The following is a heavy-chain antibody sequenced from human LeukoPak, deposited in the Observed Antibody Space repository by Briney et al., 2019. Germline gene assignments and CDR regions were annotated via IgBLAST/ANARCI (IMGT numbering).Heavy chain of an antibody. D-gene: IGHD2-21*02. CDR2: IKQDGSEK. V-gene: IGHV3-7*01. J-gene: IGHJ4*02. Sequence: GGSLRLSCAASGFTFSSYWMSWVRQAPGKGLEWVANIKQDGSEKYYVDSVKGRFTISRDNAKNSLYLQMNSLRAEDTAVYYCARDAIVVVTAIPLPYFDYRGQGTLVTVSS. CDR1: GFTFSSYW. CDR3: ARDAIVVVTAIPLPYFDY.